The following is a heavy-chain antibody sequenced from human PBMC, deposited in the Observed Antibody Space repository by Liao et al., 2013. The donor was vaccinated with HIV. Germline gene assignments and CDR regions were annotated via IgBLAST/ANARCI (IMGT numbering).Heavy chain of an antibody. D-gene: IGHD3-9*01. CDR2: INHSGST. CDR1: DGSISSRSYY. V-gene: IGHV4-39*07. CDR3: ARDAYFDWDNWFDP. Sequence: QLQLQESGPGLVKPSETLSLTCSVSDGSISSRSYYWGWIRQPPGKGLEWIGEINHSGSTNYNPSLKSRVTISLDTSKNQFSLKLSSVTAADTAVYYCARDAYFDWDNWFDPWGQGTLVTVSS. J-gene: IGHJ5*02.